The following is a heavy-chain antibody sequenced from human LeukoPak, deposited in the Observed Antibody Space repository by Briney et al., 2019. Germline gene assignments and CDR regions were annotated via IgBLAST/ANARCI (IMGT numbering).Heavy chain of an antibody. V-gene: IGHV3-30*04. CDR3: AKDGYDYGDYWDY. D-gene: IGHD4-17*01. J-gene: IGHJ4*02. CDR2: ISYDGSNK. CDR1: EFTFSSYA. Sequence: GGSLRLSCVASEFTFSSYAMHWVRQAPGKGLEWVAVISYDGSNKYYADSVKGRFTISRDNSKNTLYLQMNSLRAEDTAVYYCAKDGYDYGDYWDYWGQGTLVTVSS.